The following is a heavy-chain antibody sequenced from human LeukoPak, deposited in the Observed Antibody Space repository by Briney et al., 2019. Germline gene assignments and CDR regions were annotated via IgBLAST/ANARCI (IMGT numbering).Heavy chain of an antibody. CDR1: GYTFTTYY. Sequence: ASEKVSCKASGYTFTTYYMHWVRQAPGQGLEWMGLVNPSSGSTSYAQKFQGRVTMTRDTSTSTFYMELRSLKSEDTAVYYCARDGEYYDSSGSYFDYWGQGTLVTVSS. V-gene: IGHV1-46*01. D-gene: IGHD3-22*01. CDR2: VNPSSGST. J-gene: IGHJ4*02. CDR3: ARDGEYYDSSGSYFDY.